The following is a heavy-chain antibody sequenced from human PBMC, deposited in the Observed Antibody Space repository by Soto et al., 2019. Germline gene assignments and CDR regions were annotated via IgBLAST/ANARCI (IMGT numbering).Heavy chain of an antibody. CDR3: ARGTYYSGDNGYYYFDS. V-gene: IGHV3-48*01. J-gene: IGHJ4*02. D-gene: IGHD3-3*01. Sequence: PGGSLRLSCAASGFTFSSESMIWLRHAPGKGLEWVSFISRTSNVIYYVDSVKGRFTTSRDNGKNLLFLQMNDLRGEDTAVYYCARGTYYSGDNGYYYFDSWGKGTLVTVSS. CDR2: ISRTSNVI. CDR1: GFTFSSES.